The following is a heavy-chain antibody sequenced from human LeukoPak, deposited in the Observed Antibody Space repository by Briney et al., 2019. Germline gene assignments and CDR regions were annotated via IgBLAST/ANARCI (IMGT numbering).Heavy chain of an antibody. CDR1: GGSISSYY. J-gene: IGHJ4*02. CDR2: IYYSGST. D-gene: IGHD2-2*01. Sequence: SETLSLTCTVSGGSISSYYWSRIRQPPGKGLEWIGYIYYSGSTNYNPSLKSRVTISVDTSKNQFSLKLSSVTAADTAVYYCARVDGYCSSTSCYVGFDYWGQGTLVTVSS. CDR3: ARVDGYCSSTSCYVGFDY. V-gene: IGHV4-59*01.